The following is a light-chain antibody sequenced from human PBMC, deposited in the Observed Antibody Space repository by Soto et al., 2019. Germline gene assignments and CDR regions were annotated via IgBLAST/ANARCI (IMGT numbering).Light chain of an antibody. CDR1: QGISSY. J-gene: IGKJ1*01. V-gene: IGKV1D-8*03. CDR2: KAS. Sequence: VIWMTQSPSLLSASTGDRVTISCRMSQGISSYLAWYQQKPGKAPKLLIYKASSLESGVPSRFSGSGSGTEFTLTISSLQPDDFATYYCQQYNSYSRTFGQGTKVDIK. CDR3: QQYNSYSRT.